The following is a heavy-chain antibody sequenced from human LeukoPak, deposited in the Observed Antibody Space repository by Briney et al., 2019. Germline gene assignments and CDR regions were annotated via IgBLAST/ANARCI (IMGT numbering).Heavy chain of an antibody. CDR1: RFNFSSYS. CDR2: IRYDGTNK. CDR3: AKDLALRYYDTTGYPDY. Sequence: GGSLRLSCAASRFNFSSYSINWVRQSPGEGLEWVAFIRYDGTNKYYADSVKDRFSISRDNSKNTLYLQMNSLRAEDTAVYYCAKDLALRYYDTTGYPDYWGQGTLVTVSS. V-gene: IGHV3-30*02. J-gene: IGHJ4*02. D-gene: IGHD3-22*01.